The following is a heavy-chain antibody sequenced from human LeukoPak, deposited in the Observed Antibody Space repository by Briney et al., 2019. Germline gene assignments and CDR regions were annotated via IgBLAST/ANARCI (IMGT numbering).Heavy chain of an antibody. CDR1: GFTFSDYY. J-gene: IGHJ3*02. CDR3: ARVLGGYSSSPDDAFDI. Sequence: GGSLRLSCAASGFTFSDYYMAWIRQAPGKGLEWVSYISRSISTIYYADSVKGRFTISRDNAKNSLYLQMNSLRAEDTAVYYCARVLGGYSSSPDDAFDIWGQGTMVTVSS. V-gene: IGHV3-11*04. CDR2: ISRSISTI. D-gene: IGHD6-6*01.